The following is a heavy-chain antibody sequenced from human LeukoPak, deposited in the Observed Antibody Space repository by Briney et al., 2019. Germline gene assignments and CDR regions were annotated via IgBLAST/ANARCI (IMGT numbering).Heavy chain of an antibody. CDR3: ARQRSSSIAYYYYMDV. CDR2: INPNSGGT. CDR1: GYTFTGYY. Sequence: GASVKVSCKASGYTFTGYYMHWVRQAPGQGLEWMGWINPNSGGTNYAQKFQGRVTMTRDASISTAYMELSRLRSDDTAVYYCARQRSSSIAYYYYMDVWGKGTTVTVSS. J-gene: IGHJ6*03. D-gene: IGHD6-6*01. V-gene: IGHV1-2*02.